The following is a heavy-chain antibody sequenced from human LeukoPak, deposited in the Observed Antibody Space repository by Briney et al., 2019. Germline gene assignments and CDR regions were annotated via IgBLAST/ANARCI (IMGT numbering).Heavy chain of an antibody. J-gene: IGHJ4*02. CDR3: ARLPVYSSGWQADF. CDR2: IHYSGRT. V-gene: IGHV4-39*01. Sequence: SETLSLTCTVSGGSISSRSYYWGWIRQPPGKGLEWIGMIHYSGRTYYNTSLMSRVTISVDTSKDQFSLKLTSVSAADTAVYYCARLPVYSSGWQADFWGQGTLVTVSS. D-gene: IGHD6-19*01. CDR1: GGSISSRSYY.